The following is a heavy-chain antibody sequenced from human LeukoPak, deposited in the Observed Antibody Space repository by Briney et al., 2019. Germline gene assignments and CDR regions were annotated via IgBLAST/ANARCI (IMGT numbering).Heavy chain of an antibody. J-gene: IGHJ4*02. Sequence: PGGSLRLSCAASGFTFSSYSMNWVRQAPGKGLEWVSSISSSSSYIYYADSVKGRFTISRDNAKNSLYLQMNSLRAEDTAVYYCARDERGTMVRGVNPIGFDYWGQGTLVTVSS. CDR1: GFTFSSYS. CDR3: ARDERGTMVRGVNPIGFDY. D-gene: IGHD3-10*01. CDR2: ISSSSSYI. V-gene: IGHV3-21*01.